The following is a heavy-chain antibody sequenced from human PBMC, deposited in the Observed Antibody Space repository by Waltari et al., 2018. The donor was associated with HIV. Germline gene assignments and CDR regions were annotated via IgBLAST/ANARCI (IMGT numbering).Heavy chain of an antibody. Sequence: QVQLQESGPGLVKPSENLSLTCPVSGYSISSGYYWGWIRPPPGKGLEWIGSIYHSGSTYYNPSLKSRVTISVDTSKNQFSLKLSSVTAADTAVYYCARVESSSSLYYYYGMDVWGQGTTVTVSS. D-gene: IGHD6-6*01. CDR3: ARVESSSSLYYYYGMDV. V-gene: IGHV4-38-2*02. J-gene: IGHJ6*02. CDR2: IYHSGST. CDR1: GYSISSGYY.